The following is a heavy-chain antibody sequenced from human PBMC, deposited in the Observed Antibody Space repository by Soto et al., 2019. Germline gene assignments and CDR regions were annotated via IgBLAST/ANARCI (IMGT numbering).Heavy chain of an antibody. J-gene: IGHJ6*03. CDR3: VGRYCTNGVCYTNYFYYIDV. Sequence: EVQLLESGGGLVQPGGSLRLSCAASGFTFSTYAMSWVRQAPGKGLEWVSTITTSGGNTYYADSVQGRFTIYRDNSKYKLYLQMNSLRAEDTAVYYCVGRYCTNGVCYTNYFYYIDVWGKVTTVTVSS. CDR1: GFTFSTYA. V-gene: IGHV3-23*01. D-gene: IGHD2-8*01. CDR2: ITTSGGNT.